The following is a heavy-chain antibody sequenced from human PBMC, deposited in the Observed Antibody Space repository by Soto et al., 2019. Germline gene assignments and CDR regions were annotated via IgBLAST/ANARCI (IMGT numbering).Heavy chain of an antibody. J-gene: IGHJ4*02. V-gene: IGHV4-31*03. CDR2: ICYSGST. CDR1: GGSISSGGYY. Sequence: QVQLQESGPGLVKPSQTLSLTCTVSGGSISSGGYYWSWIRQHPGKGLEWIGYICYSGSTYYNPSLNSRVTISVDTANNQFSLKLSAVAAADTAVYYCARESGSDLGVVIHWGQGNLVTVSS. CDR3: ARESGSDLGVVIH. D-gene: IGHD3-3*01.